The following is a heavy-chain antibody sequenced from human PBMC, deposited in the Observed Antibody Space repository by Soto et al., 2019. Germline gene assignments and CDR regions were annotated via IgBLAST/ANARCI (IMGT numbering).Heavy chain of an antibody. V-gene: IGHV3-7*01. CDR3: ARDLGGSCYPD. Sequence: GGSLRLSCAASGFTFSSYLMSWVRQAPGKGLEWVANIKQDGSEKYYVDSVKGRFTISRDNAKNSLYLQMNSLRAEDTAVYYCARDLGGSCYPDWGQGTMVTVSS. D-gene: IGHD2-15*01. CDR1: GFTFSSYL. CDR2: IKQDGSEK. J-gene: IGHJ3*01.